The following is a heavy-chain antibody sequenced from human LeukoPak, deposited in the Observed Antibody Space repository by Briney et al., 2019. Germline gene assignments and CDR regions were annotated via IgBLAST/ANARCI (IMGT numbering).Heavy chain of an antibody. CDR1: GCTFSTYS. CDR3: ASGAGLYSPDY. D-gene: IGHD6-13*01. Sequence: PGRSLRLSCAASGCTFSTYSMHWVLQAPGKGLEWVSSISSSSYIHYADSVNGRFTISRDNAKNSLYLQMDSLRAEDTAMYYCASGAGLYSPDYWGQGTLVTVSS. J-gene: IGHJ4*02. CDR2: ISSSSYI. V-gene: IGHV3-21*01.